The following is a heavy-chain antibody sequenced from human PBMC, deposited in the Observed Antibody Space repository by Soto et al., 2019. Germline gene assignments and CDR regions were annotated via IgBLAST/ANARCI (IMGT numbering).Heavy chain of an antibody. Sequence: QVLLVESGGGVVQPGTSLRLSCAASGFSFRNYGMHWVRQAPGKGLEWVAVTSSDGNTKNYAASVKGRFTISSDTSKNTLYLQMSSLGAEDTDLYYCARWGGSYYESWFDPWGQGTLVIVSS. CDR2: TSSDGNTK. D-gene: IGHD1-26*01. CDR1: GFSFRNYG. J-gene: IGHJ5*02. V-gene: IGHV3-33*01. CDR3: ARWGGSYYESWFDP.